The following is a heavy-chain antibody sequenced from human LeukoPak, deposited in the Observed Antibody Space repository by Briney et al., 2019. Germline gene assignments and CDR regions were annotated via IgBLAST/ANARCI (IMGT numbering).Heavy chain of an antibody. V-gene: IGHV3-48*01. CDR2: ISSSSTI. J-gene: IGHJ6*03. CDR1: GFTFSSYS. D-gene: IGHD2-2*03. CDR3: ARALPDGYCSSTSCYGYYYYMDV. Sequence: GGSLRLSCAASGFTFSSYSMNWVRQAPGKGLEWVSYISSSSTIYYADSVKGRFTISRDNAKNSLYLQMNSLRAEDTAVYYCARALPDGYCSSTSCYGYYYYMDVWGKGTTVTVSS.